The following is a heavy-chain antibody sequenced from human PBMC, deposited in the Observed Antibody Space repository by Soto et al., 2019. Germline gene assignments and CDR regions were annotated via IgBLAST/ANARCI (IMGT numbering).Heavy chain of an antibody. CDR1: GFIFRNYA. D-gene: IGHD3-22*01. J-gene: IGHJ4*02. V-gene: IGHV3-23*01. CDR2: ISGSGVGT. CDR3: AKDVDTVGLSDGSGYFDL. Sequence: EVQLLESGGGSVQPGGALRLSCEASGFIFRNYAMSWVRQAPGKGLEWVSSISGSGVGTYYADSVQGRFTISRDNSNNTLILHLCSLRAEDTALYYCAKDVDTVGLSDGSGYFDLWGPGALVTVSS.